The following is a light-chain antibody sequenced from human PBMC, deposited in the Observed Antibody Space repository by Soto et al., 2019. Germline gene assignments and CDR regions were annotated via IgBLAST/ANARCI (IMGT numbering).Light chain of an antibody. J-gene: IGKJ1*01. CDR1: EDISNY. CDR2: GAS. CDR3: QNDATARLP. Sequence: DLQMTQSPSSLAASVGDRVTITSRAREDISNYLAWYQQKPGKVPKLLIYGASTLQSGVPSRFSGSGSGKDFTLTISSLQTEDVATYYCQNDATARLPFGQGTRVES. V-gene: IGKV1-27*01.